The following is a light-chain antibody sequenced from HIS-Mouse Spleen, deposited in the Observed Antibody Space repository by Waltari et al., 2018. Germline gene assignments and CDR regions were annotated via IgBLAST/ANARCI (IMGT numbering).Light chain of an antibody. CDR2: DAS. CDR1: QDISNY. Sequence: DIQMTQSPSSLSASVGASVTITCQASQDISNYLNWYQQKPGKAPKLLIYDASNLETGVPSRFSGSGSGTDFTFTISSLQPEDIATYYCQQYDNLLTFGGGTKVEIK. CDR3: QQYDNLLT. J-gene: IGKJ4*01. V-gene: IGKV1-33*01.